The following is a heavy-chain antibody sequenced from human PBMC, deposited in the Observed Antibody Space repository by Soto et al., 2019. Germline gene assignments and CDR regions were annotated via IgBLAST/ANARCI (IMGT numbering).Heavy chain of an antibody. V-gene: IGHV1-2*02. J-gene: IGHJ6*02. CDR3: AKGLWTVGHYTGGSCYDGMDV. D-gene: IGHD2-15*01. CDR2: INPKSGDT. Sequence: QVQLVQSGAEVKKPGASVKVSCEASEYTFIGFHLHWVRQAPGQGLEWMGWINPKSGDTKYAQKFQGRVTLTRDTSISTGYMELSRLESNDTAVYYCAKGLWTVGHYTGGSCYDGMDVWGQGTTVTVSS. CDR1: EYTFIGFH.